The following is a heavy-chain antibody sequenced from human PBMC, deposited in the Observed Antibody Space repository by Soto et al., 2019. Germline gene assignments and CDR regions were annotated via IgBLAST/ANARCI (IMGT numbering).Heavy chain of an antibody. CDR1: GFTFRTYT. CDR3: ARDRGYDAHDYYYNAMDV. J-gene: IGHJ6*02. V-gene: IGHV3-21*01. D-gene: IGHD3-10*01. Sequence: PGGSLRLSCISSGFTFRTYTTNWVRQAPGKGLEWVSGIRGFSPYTFYAESVKGRFTISRDNAKNSLDLQMDSLRAEDTAVYYCARDRGYDAHDYYYNAMDVWGQGTTVTVSS. CDR2: IRGFSPYT.